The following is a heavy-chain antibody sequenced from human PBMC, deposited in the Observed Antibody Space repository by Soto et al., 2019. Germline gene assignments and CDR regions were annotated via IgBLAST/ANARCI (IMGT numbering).Heavy chain of an antibody. D-gene: IGHD6-13*01. V-gene: IGHV1-18*01. Sequence: QVQLVQSGAEVKKPGASVKVSCKASGYTFTSYGISWVRQAPGQGLEWMGWISAYDGNTNYAQKLQGRVTMTTDTSTSTAYMELRSLRSDDTAVYYCARDRIRYSSSCPLGYWGQGTLVTVSS. J-gene: IGHJ4*02. CDR2: ISAYDGNT. CDR1: GYTFTSYG. CDR3: ARDRIRYSSSCPLGY.